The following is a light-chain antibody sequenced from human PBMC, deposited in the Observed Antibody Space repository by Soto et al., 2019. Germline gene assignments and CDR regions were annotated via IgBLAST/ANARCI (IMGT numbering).Light chain of an antibody. Sequence: QSVLTQPPSASGTPGQTVTISCSGGTSKIGSNTINCYQHLPGMAPKLLIYSNHQRPSGVPDRFSGSKSGTSASLAISRLQSEDEADFYCRAWDDTLNGWVFGGGTKLTGL. V-gene: IGLV1-44*01. CDR1: TSKIGSNT. J-gene: IGLJ3*02. CDR2: SNH. CDR3: RAWDDTLNGWV.